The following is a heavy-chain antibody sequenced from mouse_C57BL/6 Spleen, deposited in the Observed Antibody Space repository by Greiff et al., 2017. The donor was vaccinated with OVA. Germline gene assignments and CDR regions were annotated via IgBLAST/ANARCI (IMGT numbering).Heavy chain of an antibody. Sequence: VQLKESGPGLVKPSQSLSLTCSVTGYSITSGYYWNWIRQFPGNKLEWMGYISYDGSNNYNPSLKNRISITRDTSKNQFFLKLNSVTTEDTATYYCARGPTVTSWFAYWGQGTLVTVSA. CDR3: ARGPTVTSWFAY. CDR2: ISYDGSN. V-gene: IGHV3-6*01. CDR1: GYSITSGYY. J-gene: IGHJ3*01. D-gene: IGHD4-1*02.